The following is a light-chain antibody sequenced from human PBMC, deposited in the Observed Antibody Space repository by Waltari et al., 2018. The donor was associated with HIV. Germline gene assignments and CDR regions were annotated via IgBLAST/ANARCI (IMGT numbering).Light chain of an antibody. Sequence: QSALTQPASVSGSPGQSITISCTRTSSDVGGYNSVSWYQLHPGKAPKLMIYAVSNRPSGVSHRFSGAKSDNTASLTISGLHAEDEAYYYCSSDTSTSTVYVFGTGTEVTVL. J-gene: IGLJ1*01. V-gene: IGLV2-14*03. CDR2: AVS. CDR1: SSDVGGYNS. CDR3: SSDTSTSTVYV.